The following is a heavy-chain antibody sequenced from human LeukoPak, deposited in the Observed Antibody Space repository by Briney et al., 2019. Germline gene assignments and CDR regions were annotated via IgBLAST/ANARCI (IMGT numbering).Heavy chain of an antibody. Sequence: PGGSLGLSCAASGFTFSAFGMNWVRQAPGKGLEWVSTITKSGDSTYYVDSVKGRFTISRDNSKNTLYLQMNSLRAEDTAKYYCTKDYCGKFCSAVWGQGTTVTVSS. V-gene: IGHV3-23*01. CDR3: TKDYCGKFCSAV. CDR2: ITKSGDST. CDR1: GFTFSAFG. D-gene: IGHD3-9*01. J-gene: IGHJ6*02.